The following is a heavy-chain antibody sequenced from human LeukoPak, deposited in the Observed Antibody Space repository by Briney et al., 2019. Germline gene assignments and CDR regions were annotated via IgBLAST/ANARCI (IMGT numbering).Heavy chain of an antibody. V-gene: IGHV3-23*01. J-gene: IGHJ5*02. D-gene: IGHD1-26*01. CDR1: GFTFSSYA. Sequence: GGSLRLSCAASGFTFSSYAMSWVRQAPGKGLEWVSAISGSGGSTYYADSVKGRFTISRDNSKNTLYLQMNSLRAEDTAVYYCAKDQGVEVGVTLGPWGQGTLVTVSS. CDR3: AKDQGVEVGVTLGP. CDR2: ISGSGGST.